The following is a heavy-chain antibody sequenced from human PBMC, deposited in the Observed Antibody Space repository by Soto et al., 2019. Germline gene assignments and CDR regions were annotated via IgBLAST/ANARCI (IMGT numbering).Heavy chain of an antibody. CDR3: AKVILGITGPTWAGKGGLDY. D-gene: IGHD3-10*01. V-gene: IGHV3-30*18. CDR2: ISYDGSNK. J-gene: IGHJ4*02. CDR1: EFTFSSYG. Sequence: LRLSCVASEFTFSSYGMHWVRQAPGKGLEWVAVISYDGSNKYYADSVKGRFTISRDNSKNTLYLQMSSLRAEDTAVYYCAKVILGITGPTWAGKGGLDYWGQGTLVTVSS.